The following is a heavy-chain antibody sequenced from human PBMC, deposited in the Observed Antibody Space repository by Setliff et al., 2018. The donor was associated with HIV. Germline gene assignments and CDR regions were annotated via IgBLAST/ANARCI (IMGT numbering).Heavy chain of an antibody. V-gene: IGHV4-34*01. CDR1: GGFFSGYF. D-gene: IGHD5-18*01. Sequence: SVTLSLTCTVNGGFFSGYFWSWVRQSPGKGLEWIGEINHSGSTNYSPSLKSRVTISVDASRNQFSLRLSSVTAADTAVYYCAAWGPRYSYAPYFFDSWGQGTLVTVSS. CDR3: AAWGPRYSYAPYFFDS. J-gene: IGHJ4*02. CDR2: INHSGST.